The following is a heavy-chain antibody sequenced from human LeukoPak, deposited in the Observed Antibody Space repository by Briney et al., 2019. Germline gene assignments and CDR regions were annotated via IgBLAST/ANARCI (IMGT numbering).Heavy chain of an antibody. Sequence: GGSLRLSCAASGFTFNMYSMNWVRQAPGKGLEWVSSISSSSSYIYYADSVKGRFTISRDNAKNSLYLQMNSLRAEDTAVYYCARDRGSSWYVDYWGQGTLVTVSS. CDR2: ISSSSSYI. CDR3: ARDRGSSWYVDY. D-gene: IGHD6-13*01. J-gene: IGHJ4*02. CDR1: GFTFNMYS. V-gene: IGHV3-21*01.